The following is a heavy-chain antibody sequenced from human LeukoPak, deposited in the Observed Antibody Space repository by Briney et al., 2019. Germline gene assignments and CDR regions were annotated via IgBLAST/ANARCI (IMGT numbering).Heavy chain of an antibody. Sequence: SETLSLTCAVYGGSFSGYYWSWIRQPPGKGLEWIGEINHSGSTNYHPSLKSRVTISVDTSKNQFSLKLSSVTAADTAVYYCARGGELLWFGDYYFDYWGQGTLVTVSS. CDR1: GGSFSGYY. CDR2: INHSGST. D-gene: IGHD3-10*01. J-gene: IGHJ4*02. V-gene: IGHV4-34*09. CDR3: ARGGELLWFGDYYFDY.